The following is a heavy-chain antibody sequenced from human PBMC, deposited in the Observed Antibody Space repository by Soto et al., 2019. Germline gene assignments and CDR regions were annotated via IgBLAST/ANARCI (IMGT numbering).Heavy chain of an antibody. V-gene: IGHV5-51*01. D-gene: IGHD2-2*01. CDR2: IYPGDSDT. Sequence: GESLKISCKGSGYSFTSYWIGWVRQLPGKGLEWMGIIYPGDSDTRYSPSFQGQVTISADKSISTAYLQWSSLKASDTAMYYCARGDIVVVPAAMPFDYWGQGTLVTVSS. CDR1: GYSFTSYW. J-gene: IGHJ4*02. CDR3: ARGDIVVVPAAMPFDY.